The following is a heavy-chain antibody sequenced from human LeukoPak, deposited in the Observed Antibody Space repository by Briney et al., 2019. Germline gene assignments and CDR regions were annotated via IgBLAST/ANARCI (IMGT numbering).Heavy chain of an antibody. V-gene: IGHV3-23*01. CDR2: ISGSGNST. CDR3: VKDNSNWYRYFDL. D-gene: IGHD1-1*01. Sequence: PGGSLRLSCAASGFTFNNYAMIWVRQAPGKGLEWVSVISGSGNSTYYADSVKGRFTISRDNSKNTLYLQMNSLRGEDTAVYHCVKDNSNWYRYFDLWGRGTLVTVSS. CDR1: GFTFNNYA. J-gene: IGHJ2*01.